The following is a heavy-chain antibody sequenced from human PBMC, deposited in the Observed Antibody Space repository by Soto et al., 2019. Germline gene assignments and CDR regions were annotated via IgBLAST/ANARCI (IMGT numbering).Heavy chain of an antibody. CDR2: ISNDGFTK. CDR3: AKDKFSDLIRYLDY. V-gene: IGHV3-30*18. J-gene: IGHJ4*02. D-gene: IGHD2-21*01. CDR1: GFTFSPYG. Sequence: SLRLSCAASGFTFSPYGMHWVRQAPGKGLEWVAVISNDGFTKLYADSVKGRFTISRDNSKNTLYLQMSSLRPEDTAVYYCAKDKFSDLIRYLDYWGQGTLVTVSS.